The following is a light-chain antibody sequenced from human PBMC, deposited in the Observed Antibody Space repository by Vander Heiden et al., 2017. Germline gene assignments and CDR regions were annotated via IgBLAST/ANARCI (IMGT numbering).Light chain of an antibody. CDR1: ALTKQY. CDR2: EDN. J-gene: IGLJ3*02. CDR3: QSADSNGSYRGV. V-gene: IGLV3-25*03. Sequence: FELTQLPPASVSPRQTARITCSGDALTKQYTYWYQQKTGQAPVLVIYEDNERPSGIPERFSGYSSGTTVTLTITGVQAEDEADYYCQSADSNGSYRGVFGGGTKLSVL.